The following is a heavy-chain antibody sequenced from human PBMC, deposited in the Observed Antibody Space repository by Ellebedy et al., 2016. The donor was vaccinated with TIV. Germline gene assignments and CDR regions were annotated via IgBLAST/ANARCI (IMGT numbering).Heavy chain of an antibody. J-gene: IGHJ4*02. V-gene: IGHV5-51*01. CDR3: ARQLSGYGANDFDY. CDR2: IYPGDSDT. CDR1: GYTFTSSW. D-gene: IGHD4-23*01. Sequence: PGGSLRLSCKGSGYTFTSSWIGWVRQMPGKGLEWMGFIYPGDSDTRYSPSFQGQVTISADKSISTAYLQWSSLKASDTAMYYCARQLSGYGANDFDYWGQGTLVTVSS.